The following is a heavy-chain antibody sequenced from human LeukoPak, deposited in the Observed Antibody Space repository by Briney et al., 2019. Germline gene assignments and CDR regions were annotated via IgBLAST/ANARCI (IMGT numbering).Heavy chain of an antibody. CDR1: GGSISSSSYY. Sequence: PSETLSLTCSVSGGSISSSSYYWGWIRQPPGKGLEWIGSIYYSGSTYYNPSLKSRVTISVDTSKNQFSLKLNSVTAADTAVYYCARRRSYSSGWYLGWFDPWGQGTLVTVSS. CDR3: ARRRSYSSGWYLGWFDP. J-gene: IGHJ5*02. CDR2: IYYSGST. D-gene: IGHD6-19*01. V-gene: IGHV4-39*01.